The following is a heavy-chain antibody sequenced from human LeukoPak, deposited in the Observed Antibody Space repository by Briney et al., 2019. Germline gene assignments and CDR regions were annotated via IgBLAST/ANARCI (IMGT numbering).Heavy chain of an antibody. CDR1: GGSISSYY. V-gene: IGHV4-59*01. Sequence: SETLSLTCTVAGGSISSYYWSWIRQPPGKGLEWIGYIYYSGSTNYNPSLKSRVTISVDTSKNQFSLKLSSVTAADTAVYYCARDKRLDNWFDPWGQGTLVTVSS. CDR3: ARDKRLDNWFDP. J-gene: IGHJ5*02. CDR2: IYYSGST.